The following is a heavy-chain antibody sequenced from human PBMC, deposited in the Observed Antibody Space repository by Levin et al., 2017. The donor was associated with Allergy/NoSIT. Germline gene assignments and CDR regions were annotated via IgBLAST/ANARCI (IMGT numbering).Heavy chain of an antibody. CDR3: ARSVRVAVGSEWFDP. D-gene: IGHD6-19*01. Sequence: ASVKVSCKASGYTFTSYGISWVRQAPGQGLEWMGWISAYNGNTNYAQKLQGRVTMTTDTSTSTAYMELRSLRSDDTAVYYCARSVRVAVGSEWFDPWGQGTLVTVSS. J-gene: IGHJ5*02. CDR2: ISAYNGNT. V-gene: IGHV1-18*01. CDR1: GYTFTSYG.